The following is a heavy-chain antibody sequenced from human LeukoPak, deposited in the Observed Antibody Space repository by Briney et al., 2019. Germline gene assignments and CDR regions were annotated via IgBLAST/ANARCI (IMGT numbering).Heavy chain of an antibody. CDR3: ARLVCSTIPCYGKFYFDS. J-gene: IGHJ4*02. V-gene: IGHV3-30*04. Sequence: PGRSLRLSCAASGFTFSNYAMHWVRQAPGKGLEWVAVISYDGSNKYYADSVKGRFTISRDNAKNSVYLQMNSLRAEDTAVYYCARLVCSTIPCYGKFYFDSWGQGTLVPVSS. D-gene: IGHD2-2*01. CDR1: GFTFSNYA. CDR2: ISYDGSNK.